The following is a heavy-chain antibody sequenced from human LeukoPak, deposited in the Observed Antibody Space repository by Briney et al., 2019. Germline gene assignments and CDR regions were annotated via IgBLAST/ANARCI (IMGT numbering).Heavy chain of an antibody. CDR3: AELGITMIGGV. V-gene: IGHV3-20*04. D-gene: IGHD3-10*02. CDR2: INWNGGST. Sequence: GGSLRLSCAASGITFSSYAMHWVRQAPGKGLEWVSGINWNGGSTGYADSVKGRFTISRDNAKNSLYLQMNSLRAEDTAVYYCAELGITMIGGVWGKGTTVTISS. CDR1: GITFSSYA. J-gene: IGHJ6*04.